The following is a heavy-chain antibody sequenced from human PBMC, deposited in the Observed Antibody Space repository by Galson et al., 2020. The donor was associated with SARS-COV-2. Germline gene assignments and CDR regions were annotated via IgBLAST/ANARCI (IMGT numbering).Heavy chain of an antibody. CDR1: GFTFSSYS. J-gene: IGHJ6*02. CDR3: ARDQSIPHRITMDSYYYYGMDV. CDR2: ISSSSSYI. V-gene: IGHV3-21*01. Sequence: GGSLRLSCAASGFTFSSYSMNWVRQAPGKGLEWVSSISSSSSYIYYADSVKGRFTISRDNAKNSLYLQMNSLRAEDTAVYYCARDQSIPHRITMDSYYYYGMDVWGQGTTVTVSS. D-gene: IGHD3-10*01.